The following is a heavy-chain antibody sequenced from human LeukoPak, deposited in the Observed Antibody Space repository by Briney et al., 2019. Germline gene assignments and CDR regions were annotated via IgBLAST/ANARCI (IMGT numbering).Heavy chain of an antibody. D-gene: IGHD2-15*01. V-gene: IGHV1-69*01. Sequence: SVKVSCKASGGTFSSYAISWVRQAPGQGLEWMGGIIPIFGTANYAQKFQGRVTITADESTSTAYMELSSLRSEDTAVYYCARDRGYCSGGSCYSGGYNWFDPWGHGTLVTVSS. J-gene: IGHJ5*02. CDR2: IIPIFGTA. CDR3: ARDRGYCSGGSCYSGGYNWFDP. CDR1: GGTFSSYA.